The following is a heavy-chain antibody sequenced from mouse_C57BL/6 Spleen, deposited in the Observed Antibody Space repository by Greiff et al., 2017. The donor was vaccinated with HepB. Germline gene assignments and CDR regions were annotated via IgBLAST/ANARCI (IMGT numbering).Heavy chain of an antibody. Sequence: QLQESGPGMVKPSQSLSLTCTVTGYSITSGYDWHWIRHFPGNKLEWMGYISYSGSTNYNPSLKSRISITHDTSKNHFFLKLNSVTTEDTATYYCARGDYGYFDVWGTGTTVTVSS. V-gene: IGHV3-1*01. J-gene: IGHJ1*03. CDR3: ARGDYGYFDV. CDR1: GYSITSGYD. CDR2: ISYSGST.